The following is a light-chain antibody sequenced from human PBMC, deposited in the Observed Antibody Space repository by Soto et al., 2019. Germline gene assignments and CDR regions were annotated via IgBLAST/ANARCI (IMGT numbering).Light chain of an antibody. CDR1: QDISNY. J-gene: IGKJ2*01. V-gene: IGKV1-33*01. Sequence: DLQMTQSPSSLSASVGDRVTITCQASQDISNYLNWYQQKPGKAPKLLIYDASNLETGVPSRFSGSGSGTDFTFTISSLQPEDIATYYCQQYDNLPYTFGQGTKLEI. CDR3: QQYDNLPYT. CDR2: DAS.